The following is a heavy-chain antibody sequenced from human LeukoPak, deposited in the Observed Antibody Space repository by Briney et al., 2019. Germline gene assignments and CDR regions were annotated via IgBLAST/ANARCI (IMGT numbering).Heavy chain of an antibody. CDR2: ISGSGGST. D-gene: IGHD2-15*01. V-gene: IGHV3-23*01. Sequence: GGSLRLSCAASGFTFSSYAMSWVRQAPGKGLGWASAISGSGGSTYYADSVKGRFTISRDNSKNTLYLQMNSLRAEDTAVYYCAKIRIGPYYYYGMDVWGQGTTVTVSS. CDR3: AKIRIGPYYYYGMDV. CDR1: GFTFSSYA. J-gene: IGHJ6*02.